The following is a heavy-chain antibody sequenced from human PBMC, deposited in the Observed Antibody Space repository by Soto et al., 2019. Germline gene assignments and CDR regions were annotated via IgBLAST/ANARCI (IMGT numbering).Heavy chain of an antibody. D-gene: IGHD2-8*01. CDR3: ARVMDALLPTGLDY. J-gene: IGHJ4*02. CDR2: IFHAGGA. Sequence: QVQLRESGPGLVNHTGTLSLTCADSGGSISSNNWWSWVRQPAGKGLEWIGEIFHAGGANYNPSPKSRVNMSLKKTENQFSLHVGYVIAGDTGVNYCARVMDALLPTGLDYGGKGTLVTVSS. CDR1: GGSISSNNW. V-gene: IGHV4-4*02.